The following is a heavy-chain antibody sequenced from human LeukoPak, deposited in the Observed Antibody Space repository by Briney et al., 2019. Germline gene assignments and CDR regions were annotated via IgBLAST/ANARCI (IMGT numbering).Heavy chain of an antibody. CDR1: GGSISSYY. J-gene: IGHJ4*02. V-gene: IGHV4-39*07. CDR3: ASGLVGATGDY. Sequence: SETLSLTCTVSGGSISSYYWSWIRQPPGKGLEWIGSIYYSGNTYYNASLKSRVTMSVDTSKNQFSLKLSSVTAADTAVYYCASGLVGATGDYWGQGTLVTVSS. D-gene: IGHD1-26*01. CDR2: IYYSGNT.